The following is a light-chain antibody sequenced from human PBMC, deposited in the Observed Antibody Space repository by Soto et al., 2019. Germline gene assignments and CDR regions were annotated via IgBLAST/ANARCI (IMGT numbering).Light chain of an antibody. V-gene: IGLV2-23*02. Sequence: QSALTQPASVSGSPGQSIAISCTGTSSDVGGYDRVSWYQQPPDKAPTLMIYEVNKRPSGVSSRFSGSKSGNTASLTISGLQAEDEADYYCCSSVGSPNWVFGGGTKLTVL. CDR1: SSDVGGYDR. CDR3: CSSVGSPNWV. J-gene: IGLJ3*02. CDR2: EVN.